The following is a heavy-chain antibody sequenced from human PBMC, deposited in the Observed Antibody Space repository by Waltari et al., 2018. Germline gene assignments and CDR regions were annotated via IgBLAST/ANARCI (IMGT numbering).Heavy chain of an antibody. CDR3: ARDRGEYYYGSGKTVN. J-gene: IGHJ4*02. D-gene: IGHD3-10*01. Sequence: EVQLVESGGGLVQPGGSLRLSCAASGFTFSSYEMNWVRQAPGKGLEWVSYISSSGSTIYDADSGKGRFTISRDNAKNSLYLQMNSLRAEDTAVYYCARDRGEYYYGSGKTVNWGQGTLVTVSS. CDR2: ISSSGSTI. CDR1: GFTFSSYE. V-gene: IGHV3-48*03.